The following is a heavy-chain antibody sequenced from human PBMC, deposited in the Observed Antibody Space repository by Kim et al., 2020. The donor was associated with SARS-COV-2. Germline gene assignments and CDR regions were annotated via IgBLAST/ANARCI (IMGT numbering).Heavy chain of an antibody. J-gene: IGHJ5*02. Sequence: YDAESGKGRFTISRDNTKNPLYLQMNSRRAEDTAVYYCARHLRRGNWFDPWGQGTLVTVSS. CDR3: ARHLRRGNWFDP. V-gene: IGHV3-23*01.